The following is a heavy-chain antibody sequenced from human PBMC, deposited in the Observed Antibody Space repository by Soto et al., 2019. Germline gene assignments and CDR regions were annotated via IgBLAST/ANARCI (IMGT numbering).Heavy chain of an antibody. CDR2: IYYSVST. D-gene: IGHD6-19*01. CDR1: VFSISSINYY. J-gene: IGHJ2*01. CDR3: ARHRNSSGWYFDYWYFDL. V-gene: IGHV4-39*01. Sequence: SETQSLTCTVSVFSISSINYYWSCILQPPWKGLEWIVSIYYSVSTYYNPSLKSRVTISVDTSKNQFSLKLSSVTAADTAVYYCARHRNSSGWYFDYWYFDLWGRGTLVPVSS.